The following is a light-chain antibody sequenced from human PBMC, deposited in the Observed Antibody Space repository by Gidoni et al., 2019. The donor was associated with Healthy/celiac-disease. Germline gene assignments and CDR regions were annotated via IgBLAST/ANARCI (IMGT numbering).Light chain of an antibody. Sequence: EIVLTPSPGTLSLSPGERATLSCRASQSVSSSYLAWYQQKPGQAPRLLIYGASSRATDIPDRFSGSGSGTDFTLTISRLEPEDFAVYYCQQYGSSLLTFGGGTKVEIK. V-gene: IGKV3-20*01. J-gene: IGKJ4*01. CDR1: QSVSSSY. CDR2: GAS. CDR3: QQYGSSLLT.